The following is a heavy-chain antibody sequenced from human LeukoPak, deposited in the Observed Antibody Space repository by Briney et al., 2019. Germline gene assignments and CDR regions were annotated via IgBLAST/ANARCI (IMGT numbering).Heavy chain of an antibody. CDR3: ARESPALL. CDR1: GFTFSRDW. D-gene: IGHD3-10*01. V-gene: IGHV3-74*01. Sequence: PGRSLRLSYAASGFTFSRDWMHWVRQAPGKGLVWVSRINTDGSSTSYADSVKGRFTISRDNAKNTLYLQMNSLRAEDTAVYYCARESPALLWGQGTLVTVSS. J-gene: IGHJ4*02. CDR2: INTDGSST.